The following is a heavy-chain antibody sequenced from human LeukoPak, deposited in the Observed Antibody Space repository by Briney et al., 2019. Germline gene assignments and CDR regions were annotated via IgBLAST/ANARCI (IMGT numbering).Heavy chain of an antibody. Sequence: PGGSLRLSCAASGFTFSSYGMHWVRQAPGKGLEWVAFIRYDGSDKYYVDSVKGRFTISRDNSKNTLYLQMNSLRAEDTAVYYCTKDLTTVTSQGDYWGQGTLVTVSS. CDR2: IRYDGSDK. J-gene: IGHJ4*02. V-gene: IGHV3-30*02. D-gene: IGHD4-17*01. CDR3: TKDLTTVTSQGDY. CDR1: GFTFSSYG.